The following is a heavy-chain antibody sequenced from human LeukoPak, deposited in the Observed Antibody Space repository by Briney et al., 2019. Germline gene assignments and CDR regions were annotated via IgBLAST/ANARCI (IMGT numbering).Heavy chain of an antibody. V-gene: IGHV3-74*01. CDR3: ARPKDSGDSVVAFDS. CDR1: GFTFSSYW. Sequence: PGGSLTLSCAASGFTFSSYWMHSVRHAPGKGLVWVSRINKDGSSTTYADSVKGRFTISRDNAENTLYLQLSSLRGEDTAVYYCARPKDSGDSVVAFDSWGQGTLVTVSS. J-gene: IGHJ4*02. CDR2: INKDGSST. D-gene: IGHD4-17*01.